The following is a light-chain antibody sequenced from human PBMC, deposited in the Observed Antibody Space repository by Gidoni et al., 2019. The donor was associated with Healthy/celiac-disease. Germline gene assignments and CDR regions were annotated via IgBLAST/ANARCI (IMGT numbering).Light chain of an antibody. CDR3: QQRSNWPPGLT. V-gene: IGKV3-11*01. CDR1: QSVSSY. CDR2: DAS. Sequence: EIVLTQSPATLSLSPGERATLSCRASQSVSSYLAGYQQKPGQAPRLLIYDASTRATCIPARFSGRGSGTDFTLTISSLGPEDFAVYYCQQRSNWPPGLTFGGGTKVEIK. J-gene: IGKJ4*01.